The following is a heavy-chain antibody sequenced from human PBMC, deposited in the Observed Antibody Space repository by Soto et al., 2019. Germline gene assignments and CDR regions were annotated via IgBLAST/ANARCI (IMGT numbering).Heavy chain of an antibody. CDR2: IVVVIGDT. CDR1: GFTFPSSA. J-gene: IGHJ5*02. V-gene: IGHV1-58*02. CDR3: ARDRGPSSGYYPYWFDP. D-gene: IGHD3-22*01. Sequence: EASVKVSCKASGFTFPSSAMKWERPARGQRLECMGWIVVVIGDTNYAQKFQDRVTITTDESTSTAYMELSSLRSEDTAVYYCARDRGPSSGYYPYWFDPWGQGTLVTVSS.